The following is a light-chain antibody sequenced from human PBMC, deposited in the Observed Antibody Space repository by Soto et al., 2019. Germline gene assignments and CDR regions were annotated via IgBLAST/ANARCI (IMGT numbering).Light chain of an antibody. V-gene: IGLV2-14*01. CDR3: SSYTSSSTYV. CDR2: EVS. J-gene: IGLJ1*01. CDR1: SSDVGGYNY. Sequence: QSALTQPASVSGSPGQSVTISCTGTSSDVGGYNYVSWYQQHPGKAPKLMIYEVSNWPSGVSNRFSGSKSGHTASLTISGLQAEDEADYYCSSYTSSSTYVFGTGTKVTVL.